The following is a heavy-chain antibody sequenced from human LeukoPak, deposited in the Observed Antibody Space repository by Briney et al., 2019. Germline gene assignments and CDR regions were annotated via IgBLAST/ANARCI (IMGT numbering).Heavy chain of an antibody. CDR2: IYYSGST. D-gene: IGHD4-17*01. J-gene: IGHJ5*02. Sequence: SETLSLTCTVSGGSISSYYWSWIRQPPGKGLEWIGYIYYSGSTNYNPSLKSRVTISVDTSKNQFSLKLSSVTAADTAVYYCARGPLTMTRGFDPWGQGTLVTVSS. CDR1: GGSISSYY. V-gene: IGHV4-59*12. CDR3: ARGPLTMTRGFDP.